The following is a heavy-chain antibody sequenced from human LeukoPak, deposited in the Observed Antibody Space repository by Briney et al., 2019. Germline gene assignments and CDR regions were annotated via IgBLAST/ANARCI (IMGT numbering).Heavy chain of an antibody. D-gene: IGHD3-10*01. CDR2: IYPDDSDT. V-gene: IGHV5-51*01. Sequence: ISTYASACGFTSYWYCRLRQQSRKGLEGMGSIYPDDSDTIYNPSFQGQVSISADKSISTAYLQWSSLEASDTDMYYCARGGSGSKYDYWGQGTLVTVSS. CDR3: ARGGSGSKYDY. J-gene: IGHJ4*02. CDR1: ACGFTSYW.